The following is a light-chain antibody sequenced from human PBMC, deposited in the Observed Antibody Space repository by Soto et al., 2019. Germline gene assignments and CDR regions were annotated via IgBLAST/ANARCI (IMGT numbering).Light chain of an antibody. CDR1: SASVSTANS. CDR2: STS. V-gene: IGLV8-61*01. Sequence: TVVTQESSFSVSPGGTVTLTCGLISASVSTANSPNWYQQTPGQAPRTLIYSTSTRSSGVPDRFSGSSLGNKAALTLSGAQADDDSDYYCALFMGNGISVFGTGTKVTVL. J-gene: IGLJ1*01. CDR3: ALFMGNGISV.